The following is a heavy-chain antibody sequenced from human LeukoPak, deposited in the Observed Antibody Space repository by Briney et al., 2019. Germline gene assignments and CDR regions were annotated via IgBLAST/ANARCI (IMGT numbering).Heavy chain of an antibody. CDR1: GYTFTSYA. J-gene: IGHJ4*02. Sequence: GASVKVSCKASGYTFTSYAMNWVRQAPGQGLEWMGWISAYNGNTNYAQKLQGRVTMTTDTSTSTAYMELRSLRSDDTAVYYCARDLSGSYFSFWDYWGQGTLVTVSS. D-gene: IGHD1-26*01. CDR3: ARDLSGSYFSFWDY. CDR2: ISAYNGNT. V-gene: IGHV1-18*01.